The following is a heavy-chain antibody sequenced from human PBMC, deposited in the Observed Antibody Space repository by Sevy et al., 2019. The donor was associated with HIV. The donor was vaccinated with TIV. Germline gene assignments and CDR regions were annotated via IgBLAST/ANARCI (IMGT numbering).Heavy chain of an antibody. Sequence: ASVKVSCKASGGTFSSYAISWVRQAPGQGLEWMGGIIPIFGTANYAQKFQGRVTITADESTSTAYMELSSLRSEDTAVYYCARPARPTDSGSYYPFDYWGQGTLVTFSS. J-gene: IGHJ4*02. CDR3: ARPARPTDSGSYYPFDY. D-gene: IGHD1-26*01. CDR1: GGTFSSYA. V-gene: IGHV1-69*13. CDR2: IIPIFGTA.